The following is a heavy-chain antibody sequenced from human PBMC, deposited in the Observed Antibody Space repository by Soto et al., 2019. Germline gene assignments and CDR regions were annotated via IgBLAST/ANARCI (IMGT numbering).Heavy chain of an antibody. D-gene: IGHD3-22*01. Sequence: SETLSLTCTVSGGSSSSYYWSWIRQPPGKGLEWIGYIYYSGSTNYNPSLKSRVTITSDRSVSTAYIELSSLRSEDMVVYTCFPDYDSSGRGDSFDYWGQGTLVTVSS. V-gene: IGHV4-59*03. CDR3: FPDYDSSGRGDSFDY. CDR2: IYYSGST. J-gene: IGHJ4*02. CDR1: GGSSSSYY.